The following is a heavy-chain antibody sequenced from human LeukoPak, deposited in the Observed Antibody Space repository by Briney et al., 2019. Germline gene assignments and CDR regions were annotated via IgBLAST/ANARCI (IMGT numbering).Heavy chain of an antibody. V-gene: IGHV3-23*01. CDR1: GFTFNNYA. CDR3: AKDPTSVGGRHDWLLDS. CDR2: IGFGDDSA. D-gene: IGHD3-9*01. Sequence: GGSLRLSCAASGFTFNNYAMSWVRQAPGKGLEWVSTIGFGDDSAYYADSVEGRFTISRDNSKNTLYLQMNYLRAEDTAVYYCAKDPTSVGGRHDWLLDSWGQGTLVTVSS. J-gene: IGHJ5*02.